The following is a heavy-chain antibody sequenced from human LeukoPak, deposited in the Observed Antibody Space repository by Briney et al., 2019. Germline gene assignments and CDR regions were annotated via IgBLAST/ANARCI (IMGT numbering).Heavy chain of an antibody. V-gene: IGHV3-53*01. CDR2: IYSGGST. Sequence: PGGSLRLSCAASGFTVSSNYMSWVRQAPGKGLEWVSVIYSGGSTYYADSVKGRFTISRDNSKNTLYLQMNSLRAEDTAVYYCAREGNNYYYGMDVWGQGTTVTVSS. J-gene: IGHJ6*02. D-gene: IGHD1/OR15-1a*01. CDR3: AREGNNYYYGMDV. CDR1: GFTVSSNY.